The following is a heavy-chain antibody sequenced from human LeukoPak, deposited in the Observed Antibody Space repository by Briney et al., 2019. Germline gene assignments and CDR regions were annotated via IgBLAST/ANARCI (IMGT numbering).Heavy chain of an antibody. CDR3: ARDSGYPDAFDI. CDR1: GFTFSGYW. V-gene: IGHV3-74*01. Sequence: TGGSLRLSCAASGFTFSGYWMHWVRQAPGKGLVWVSRINRDGGSTIYADSVKGRFTISRDNAKNTLYVQMNSLRAEDTAVYYCARDSGYPDAFDIWGQGTMVTVSS. J-gene: IGHJ3*02. D-gene: IGHD3-10*01. CDR2: INRDGGST.